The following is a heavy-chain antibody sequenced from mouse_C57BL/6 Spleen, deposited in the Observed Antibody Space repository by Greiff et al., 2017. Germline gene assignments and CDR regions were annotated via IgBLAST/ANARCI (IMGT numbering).Heavy chain of an antibody. V-gene: IGHV1-80*01. J-gene: IGHJ1*03. CDR2: IYPGDGDT. CDR1: GYAFSSYW. CDR3: AREGYYGSRDFDV. D-gene: IGHD1-1*01. Sequence: QVQLQQSGAELVKPGASVKISCKASGYAFSSYWMNWVKQRPGKGLEWIGQIYPGDGDTNYNGKFKGKATLTADKSSSTAYMQLSRLTSEDSAVYFCAREGYYGSRDFDVWGTGTTVTVSS.